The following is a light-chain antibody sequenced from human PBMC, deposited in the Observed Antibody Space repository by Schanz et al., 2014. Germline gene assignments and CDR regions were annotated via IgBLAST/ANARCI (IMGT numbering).Light chain of an antibody. CDR3: SSYTSSSTRV. V-gene: IGLV2-14*03. J-gene: IGLJ1*01. CDR2: DVS. CDR1: SSDVGRYNL. Sequence: QSALTQPASVSGSPGQSITISCTATSSDVGRYNLVSWYQQYPGKAPKLMIYDVSNRPSGVSNRFSGSKSGNTASLTISGLQAEDEADYYCSSYTSSSTRVFGTGTKLTVL.